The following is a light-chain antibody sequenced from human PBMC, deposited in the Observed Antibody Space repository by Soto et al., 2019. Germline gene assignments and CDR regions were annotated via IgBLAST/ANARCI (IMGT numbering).Light chain of an antibody. CDR1: SSDVGGYNY. V-gene: IGLV2-8*01. Sequence: QSVLTQPPSASGSPGQSVTISCTGSSSDVGGYNYVSWYRQHPGKAPKVMIYEVSKRPSGVPERFSGSKSGNTASLTVSGLQAEDEADYYCSSYAGSNNYVFGTGTKLTVL. CDR3: SSYAGSNNYV. CDR2: EVS. J-gene: IGLJ1*01.